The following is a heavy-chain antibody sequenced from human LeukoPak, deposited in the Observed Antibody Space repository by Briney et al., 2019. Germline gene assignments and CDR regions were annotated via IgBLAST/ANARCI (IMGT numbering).Heavy chain of an antibody. CDR3: ARRRRYYDSSGYYGDRFDY. J-gene: IGHJ4*02. V-gene: IGHV4-34*01. CDR2: INHSGST. Sequence: SETLSLTCAVYGGSFSGYYWSWIRQPPGKGLEWIGEINHSGSTNYNPSLKSRVTISVDTSKNQFSLKLSSVTAADTAVYYCARRRRYYDSSGYYGDRFDYRGQGTLVTVSS. CDR1: GGSFSGYY. D-gene: IGHD3-22*01.